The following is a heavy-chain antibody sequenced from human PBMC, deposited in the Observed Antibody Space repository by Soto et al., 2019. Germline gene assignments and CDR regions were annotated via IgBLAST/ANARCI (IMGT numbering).Heavy chain of an antibody. D-gene: IGHD5-18*01. V-gene: IGHV1-69*01. CDR3: ARGGRYGLSGACDY. J-gene: IGHJ4*02. CDR1: GGTFSSYA. Sequence: QVQLVQSGAEVKKPGSSVKVSCKASGGTFSSYAISWVRQAPGHGLEWMGGIIPIFGTANYAQKFQGRVTITADEATITAYMELSSLRSEDTAVYYCARGGRYGLSGACDYWGQGTLVTVSS. CDR2: IIPIFGTA.